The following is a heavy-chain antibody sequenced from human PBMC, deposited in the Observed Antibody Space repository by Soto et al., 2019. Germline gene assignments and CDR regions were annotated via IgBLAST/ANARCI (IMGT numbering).Heavy chain of an antibody. CDR2: VSSDGSGK. V-gene: IGHV3-30*18. CDR3: AKDKARLQTYYHF. D-gene: IGHD3-22*01. CDR1: GFTFSSFG. Sequence: QVQLVESGGGVVQPGRSLRLSCSASGFTFSSFGMHWLRQAPGKGLEWVAVVSSDGSGKFYVDSVKGRFIISRDNSKNTLYLEMNNLRVDDTAVYFCAKDKARLQTYYHFWAQGTLVTVSS. J-gene: IGHJ4*02.